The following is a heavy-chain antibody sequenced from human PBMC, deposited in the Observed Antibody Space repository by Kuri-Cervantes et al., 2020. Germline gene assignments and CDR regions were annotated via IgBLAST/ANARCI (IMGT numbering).Heavy chain of an antibody. Sequence: ETLSLTCAASGFTFSDYSMNWVRQAPGKGLECLSSISSSSSYISYADSVKGRFTISRDNAKNSLYLQMNSLRVEDTAVYYCARLTLDLQNPDSWGQGTLVTVSS. CDR1: GFTFSDYS. J-gene: IGHJ5*02. CDR2: ISSSSSYI. D-gene: IGHD3/OR15-3a*01. CDR3: ARLTLDLQNPDS. V-gene: IGHV3-21*04.